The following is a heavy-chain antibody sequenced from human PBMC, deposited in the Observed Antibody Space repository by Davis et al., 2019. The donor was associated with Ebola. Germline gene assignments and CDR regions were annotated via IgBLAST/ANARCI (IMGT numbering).Heavy chain of an antibody. CDR3: ARLGRYSSSGRWDYGMDV. V-gene: IGHV4-59*12. D-gene: IGHD6-6*01. CDR2: IYYSGST. Sequence: SETLSLTCTVSGGSISSYYWSWIRQPPGKGLEWIGYIYYSGSTNYNPSLKSRVTISVDKSKNQFSLKLSSVTAADTAVYYCARLGRYSSSGRWDYGMDVWGQGTTVTVSS. J-gene: IGHJ6*02. CDR1: GGSISSYY.